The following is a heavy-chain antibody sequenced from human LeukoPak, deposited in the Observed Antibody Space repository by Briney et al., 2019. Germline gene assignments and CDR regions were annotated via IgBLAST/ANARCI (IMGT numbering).Heavy chain of an antibody. CDR1: GFTFSSYG. CDR3: ARDLIAARLGPIDY. V-gene: IGHV3-23*01. J-gene: IGHJ4*02. D-gene: IGHD6-6*01. Sequence: GGSLRLSCAASGFTFSSYGMSWVRQAPGKGLEWVSAISGSGGSTYYADSVKGRFTISRDNSKNTLYLQMNSLRAEDTAVYYCARDLIAARLGPIDYWGQGTLVTVSS. CDR2: ISGSGGST.